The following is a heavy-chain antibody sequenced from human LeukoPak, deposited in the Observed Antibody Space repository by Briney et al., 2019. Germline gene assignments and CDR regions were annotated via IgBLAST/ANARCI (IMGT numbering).Heavy chain of an antibody. V-gene: IGHV3-21*01. CDR1: GFTFSRYS. J-gene: IGHJ5*02. D-gene: IGHD6-6*01. CDR3: ARDRNIAARGWFDP. CDR2: ISSSSSYI. Sequence: PGGSLRLSCAAFGFTFSRYSMNWVRQAPGKGLEWVSSISSSSSYIYYADSVKGRFTISRDNAKNSLYLQMNSLRAEDTAVYYCARDRNIAARGWFDPWGQGTLVTVSS.